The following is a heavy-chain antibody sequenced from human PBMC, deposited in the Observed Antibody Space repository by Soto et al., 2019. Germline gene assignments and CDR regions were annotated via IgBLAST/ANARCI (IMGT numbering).Heavy chain of an antibody. CDR3: ARDRGSVVVTAGDNHNWFDH. CDR2: IIPIFGTA. CDR1: GGTFSSYA. J-gene: IGHJ5*02. Sequence: ASVKVSCKASGGTFSSYAISWVRQAPGQGLEWMGGIIPIFGTANYAQKFQGRVTITADESTSTDYMELSSLRSEDTAVYYCARDRGSVVVTAGDNHNWFDHWGQGTLVTVSS. D-gene: IGHD2-21*02. V-gene: IGHV1-69*13.